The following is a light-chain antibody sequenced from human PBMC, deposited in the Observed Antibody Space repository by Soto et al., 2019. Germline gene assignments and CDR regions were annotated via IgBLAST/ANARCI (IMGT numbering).Light chain of an antibody. Sequence: DIQMTQSPSTLSASVGDRVTITCRASQSISSWLAWYQQKPGKAPKLLIYKASSLESGVPPRFSGSGYGSEFTLTISSLQPDDFATYYCQQYNIFSLTFGGGTKVEIQ. CDR1: QSISSW. CDR2: KAS. V-gene: IGKV1-5*03. CDR3: QQYNIFSLT. J-gene: IGKJ4*01.